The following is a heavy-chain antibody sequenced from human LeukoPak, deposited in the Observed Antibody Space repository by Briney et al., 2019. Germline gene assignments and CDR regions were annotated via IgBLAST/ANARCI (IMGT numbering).Heavy chain of an antibody. CDR1: GFTFSSYW. D-gene: IGHD3-10*01. CDR3: ARVRAYYGSGRGNWFDP. Sequence: PGGSLRLSCAVSGFTFSSYWMHWVRQAPGKGLVWVSHINSDESSTTYADSVKGRFTISRDNAKNTLYLQMNSLSAEDTAVYYCARVRAYYGSGRGNWFDPWGQGTLVTVSS. J-gene: IGHJ5*02. V-gene: IGHV3-74*01. CDR2: INSDESST.